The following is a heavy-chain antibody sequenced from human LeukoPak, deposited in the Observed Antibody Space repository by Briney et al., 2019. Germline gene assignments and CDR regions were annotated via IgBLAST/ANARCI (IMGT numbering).Heavy chain of an antibody. J-gene: IGHJ4*02. CDR1: GGSLSGYY. CDR3: ARRGDSQATIDY. V-gene: IGHV4-34*01. CDR2: INHSGST. D-gene: IGHD3-16*01. Sequence: SETLSLTCAVYGGSLSGYYWSWIRQPPGKGLEWIGEINHSGSTNYNPSLKSRVTISVDTSKNQFSLKLSSVTAADTAVYYCARRGDSQATIDYWGQGTLVTVSS.